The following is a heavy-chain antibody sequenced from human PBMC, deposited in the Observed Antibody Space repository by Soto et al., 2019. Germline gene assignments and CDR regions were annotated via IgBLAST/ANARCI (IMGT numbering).Heavy chain of an antibody. CDR3: AKERQEQWLVNGAFDI. CDR2: ISYDGNNK. D-gene: IGHD6-19*01. Sequence: QVQLVESGGGVVQPGRSLRLSCAASGFTFSSYGMHWVRQAPGKGLEWVAIISYDGNNKYYADSVKGRFTISRDNSKNTQYLQMNRMRAEDTGVYYCAKERQEQWLVNGAFDIWGQGPMVTVSS. V-gene: IGHV3-30*18. CDR1: GFTFSSYG. J-gene: IGHJ3*02.